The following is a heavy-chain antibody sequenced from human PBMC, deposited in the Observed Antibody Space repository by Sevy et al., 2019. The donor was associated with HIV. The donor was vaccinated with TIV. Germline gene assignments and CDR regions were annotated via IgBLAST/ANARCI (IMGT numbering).Heavy chain of an antibody. J-gene: IGHJ6*02. CDR2: IKQDGSEK. D-gene: IGHD2-8*01. CDR3: ARGLLYCTNGVCSDPYYYYGMDV. CDR1: GFTFSSYW. Sequence: GGLLRLSCAASGFTFSSYWMSWVRQAPGKGLEWVANIKQDGSEKYYVDSVKGRFTIARDNAKNSLYLQMNILKAEDTAVYYCARGLLYCTNGVCSDPYYYYGMDVWGQGTTVTVSS. V-gene: IGHV3-7*01.